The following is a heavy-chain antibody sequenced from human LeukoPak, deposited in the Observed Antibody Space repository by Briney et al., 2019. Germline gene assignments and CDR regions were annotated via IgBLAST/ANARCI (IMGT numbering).Heavy chain of an antibody. CDR2: IYYSGST. D-gene: IGHD3-16*01. J-gene: IGHJ4*02. CDR3: ARDRWMGEGGLGY. Sequence: SETLSLTCTVSGGSISSSSYYWGWIRQPPGKGLEWIGSIYYSGSTYYNPSLKSRVTISVDTSKNQFSLKLSSVTAADTAVYYCARDRWMGEGGLGYWGQGTLVTVSS. CDR1: GGSISSSSYY. V-gene: IGHV4-39*07.